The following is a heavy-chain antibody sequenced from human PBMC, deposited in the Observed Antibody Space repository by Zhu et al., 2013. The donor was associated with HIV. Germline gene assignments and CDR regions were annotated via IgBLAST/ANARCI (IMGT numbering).Heavy chain of an antibody. CDR2: IIPIFGTA. CDR1: GGTFSSYA. J-gene: IGHJ3*02. CDR3: ARPIPGSYEGIAAAGTSRHDAFDI. Sequence: QVQLVQSGAEVKKPGSSVKVSCKASGGTFSSYAISWVRQAPGQGLEWMGGIIPIFGTANYAQKFQGRVTITADKSTSTAYMELSSLRSEDTAVYYCARPIPGSYEGIAAAGTSRHDAFDIWGQGTMVTVSS. V-gene: IGHV1-69*06. D-gene: IGHD6-13*01.